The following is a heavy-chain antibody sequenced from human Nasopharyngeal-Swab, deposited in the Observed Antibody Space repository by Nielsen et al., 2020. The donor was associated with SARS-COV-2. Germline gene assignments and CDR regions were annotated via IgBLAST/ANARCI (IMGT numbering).Heavy chain of an antibody. CDR2: IYSGGST. Sequence: WIRQPPGKGLEWVSVIYSGGSTYYADSVKGRFTISRDNSKNTLYLQMNSLRAEDTAVYYCARDPKYYYGSGSLTDYYYYYYMDVWGKGTTVTVSS. J-gene: IGHJ6*03. CDR3: ARDPKYYYGSGSLTDYYYYYYMDV. D-gene: IGHD3-10*01. V-gene: IGHV3-53*01.